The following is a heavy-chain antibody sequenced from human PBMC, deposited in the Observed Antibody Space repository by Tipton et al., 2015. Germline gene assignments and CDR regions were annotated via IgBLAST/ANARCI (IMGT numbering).Heavy chain of an antibody. CDR1: GFDFRNYA. J-gene: IGHJ6*02. V-gene: IGHV3-7*01. CDR2: IKEDGSEK. Sequence: SLRLSCTASGFDFRNYAMSWVRQTPEKGLEWVANIKEDGSEKYYAASVEGRFTVSRDNAKSALFLQVNNLRAEDTGVYYCAGFFLGSGYYGLDGWGQGTPVTVSS. D-gene: IGHD1-26*01. CDR3: AGFFLGSGYYGLDG.